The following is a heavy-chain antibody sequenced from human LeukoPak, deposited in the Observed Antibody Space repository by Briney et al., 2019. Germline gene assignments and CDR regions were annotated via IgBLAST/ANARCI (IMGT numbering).Heavy chain of an antibody. J-gene: IGHJ2*01. V-gene: IGHV3-30*03. CDR2: ISSDGSDK. CDR3: ARRWFFDL. Sequence: GGSLRLSCAASEFSVGSNYMTWVRQAPGKGLEWVAVISSDGSDKYYADSVKGRFTISRDNSKNTLYLQMTSLRTDDTAVYYCARRWFFDLWGRGTLVTVSS. CDR1: EFSVGSNY.